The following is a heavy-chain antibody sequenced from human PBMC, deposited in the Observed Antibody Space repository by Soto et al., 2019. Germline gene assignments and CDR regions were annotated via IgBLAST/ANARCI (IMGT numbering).Heavy chain of an antibody. J-gene: IGHJ6*02. V-gene: IGHV3-33*01. D-gene: IGHD4-17*01. Sequence: PGGSLRLSCAASRFTFSDYGVHWVRQAPGKGLEWVAVIWYDGSRKYYADSVKGRFTISRDNSRNTLYLQMNSLGAEDTAVYYCARGNYGDSYGMDVWGQGTTVTVS. CDR3: ARGNYGDSYGMDV. CDR2: IWYDGSRK. CDR1: RFTFSDYG.